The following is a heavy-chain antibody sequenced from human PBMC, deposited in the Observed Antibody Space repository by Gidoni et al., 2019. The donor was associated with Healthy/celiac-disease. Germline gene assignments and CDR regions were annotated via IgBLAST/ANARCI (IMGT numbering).Heavy chain of an antibody. CDR1: GFTFSSYS. CDR3: ASAYMYYDFWSGYPPHFDY. CDR2: ISSSSSTI. J-gene: IGHJ4*02. V-gene: IGHV3-48*02. Sequence: EVQLVESGGGLVQPGGSLRLSCAASGFTFSSYSMNWVRQAPGKGLEWVSYISSSSSTIYYADSVKGRFTISRDNAKNSLYLQMNSLRDEDTAVYYCASAYMYYDFWSGYPPHFDYWGQGTLVTVSS. D-gene: IGHD3-3*01.